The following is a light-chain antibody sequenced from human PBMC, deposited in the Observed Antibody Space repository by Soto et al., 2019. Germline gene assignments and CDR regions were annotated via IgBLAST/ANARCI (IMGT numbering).Light chain of an antibody. CDR1: QGISSY. V-gene: IGKV1-8*01. J-gene: IGKJ1*01. Sequence: AIRMTQSPSSFSASTGDRVTITCLASQGISSYLAWYQQKPGKAPKLLIYAASTLQSGVPSRFSGSGSGTDFTLTISCLQSEDFATYYCQQYYSYPWTFRQGTKVEIK. CDR2: AAS. CDR3: QQYYSYPWT.